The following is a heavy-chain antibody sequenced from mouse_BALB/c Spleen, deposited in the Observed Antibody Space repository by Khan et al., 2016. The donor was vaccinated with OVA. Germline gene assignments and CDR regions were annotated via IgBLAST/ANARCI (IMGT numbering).Heavy chain of an antibody. D-gene: IGHD2-4*01. J-gene: IGHJ1*01. Sequence: EVELVESGGGLVQPGGSRKLSCAASGFTFSNFGMHWVRHAPEKGLEWVAYISSGSATIYYADTVKGRFTISRDNPKNTLFLQMTSLRSEDTAIYYCARSLITTWYFDVWGAGTTVTVSS. CDR1: GFTFSNFG. CDR3: ARSLITTWYFDV. V-gene: IGHV5-17*02. CDR2: ISSGSATI.